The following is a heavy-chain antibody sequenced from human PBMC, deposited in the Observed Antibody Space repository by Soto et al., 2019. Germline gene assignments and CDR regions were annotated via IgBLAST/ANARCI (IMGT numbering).Heavy chain of an antibody. CDR1: GGSFSGYY. CDR2: INHSGST. Sequence: PSETLSLTCAVYGGSFSGYYWSWIRQPPGKGLEWIGEINHSGSTNYNPSLKSRVTISVDTSKNQFSLKLSSVTAADTAVYYCARGRTIHGPYYYYYYYMDVWGNGTTVTVSS. CDR3: ARGRTIHGPYYYYYYYMDV. J-gene: IGHJ6*03. D-gene: IGHD3-3*01. V-gene: IGHV4-34*01.